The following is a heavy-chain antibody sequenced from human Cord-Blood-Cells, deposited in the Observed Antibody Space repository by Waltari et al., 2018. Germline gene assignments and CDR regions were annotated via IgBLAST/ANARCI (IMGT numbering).Heavy chain of an antibody. CDR2: IYQRGST. CDR1: GGSISSSNW. Sequence: QVQLQESGPGLVKPSGTLSLTCAVSGGSISSSNWWSWVRQPPGKGLEWIGEIYQRGSTNSTPSLTGRVTRSVDKSKNQFSLKLSSVTAADTAVYYCARSPVDTAMVFDYWGQGTLVTVSS. V-gene: IGHV4-4*02. J-gene: IGHJ4*02. CDR3: ARSPVDTAMVFDY. D-gene: IGHD5-18*01.